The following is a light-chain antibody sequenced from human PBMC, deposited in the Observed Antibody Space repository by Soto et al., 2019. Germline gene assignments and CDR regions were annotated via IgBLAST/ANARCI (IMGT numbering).Light chain of an antibody. Sequence: VVMTVSPLALTVALGQPASSFCSSNQGLVYSDRNTYMNWPHQRPGQSPRRLIYKVSTRDSGVPDRFSGSGSGPDFTLKISRVEAEDVGVYYCMQGPHWPPYTFGQGTKVDIK. V-gene: IGKV2-30*01. CDR1: QGLVYSDRNTY. CDR3: MQGPHWPPYT. CDR2: KVS. J-gene: IGKJ2*01.